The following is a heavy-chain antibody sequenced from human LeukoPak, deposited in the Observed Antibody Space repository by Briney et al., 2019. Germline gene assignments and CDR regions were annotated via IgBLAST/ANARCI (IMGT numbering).Heavy chain of an antibody. Sequence: GGSLRLSCAASGFTFSSYSMNWVRQAPGKGLEWVSSISSSSSYIYYADSVKGRFTISRDNAKNSLYLQMNSLRAEDTAVYYCARAPFGEQNWFDPWGQGTLVTVSS. V-gene: IGHV3-21*01. CDR2: ISSSSSYI. D-gene: IGHD3-10*01. CDR1: GFTFSSYS. CDR3: ARAPFGEQNWFDP. J-gene: IGHJ5*02.